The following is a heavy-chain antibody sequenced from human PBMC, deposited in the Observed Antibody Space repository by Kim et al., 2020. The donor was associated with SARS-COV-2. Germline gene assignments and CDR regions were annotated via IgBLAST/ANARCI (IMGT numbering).Heavy chain of an antibody. V-gene: IGHV3-33*01. CDR1: GFTFSSYG. CDR3: ARDPLTYYYDSSGYRGSDAFAI. Sequence: GGSLRLSCAASGFTFSSYGMHWVRQAPGKGLEWVAVIWYDGSNKYYADSVKGRFTISRDNSKNTLYLQMNSLRAEDTAVYYCARDPLTYYYDSSGYRGSDAFAIWGQGAIVTVSS. CDR2: IWYDGSNK. J-gene: IGHJ3*02. D-gene: IGHD3-22*01.